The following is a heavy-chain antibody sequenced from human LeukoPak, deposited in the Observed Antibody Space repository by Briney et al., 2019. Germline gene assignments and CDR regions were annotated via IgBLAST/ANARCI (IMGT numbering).Heavy chain of an antibody. J-gene: IGHJ4*02. V-gene: IGHV3-30*04. D-gene: IGHD3-22*01. CDR1: GFTFSSYA. CDR2: ISYDGSNK. CDR3: ARGVEGYYDSSGYPASPTYSFDY. Sequence: GGSLRLSCAASGFTFSSYAMHWVRRAPGKGLEWVAVISYDGSNKYYAGSVKGRFTISKDNSKNTLYLQMNRLRAEDTAVYYCARGVEGYYDSSGYPASPTYSFDYWGQGTLVTVSS.